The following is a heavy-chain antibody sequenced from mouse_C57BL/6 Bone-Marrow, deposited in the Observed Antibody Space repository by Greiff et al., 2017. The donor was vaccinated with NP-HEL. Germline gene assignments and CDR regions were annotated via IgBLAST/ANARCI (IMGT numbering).Heavy chain of an antibody. CDR2: IDPENGDT. CDR3: TTESSPWYCDV. CDR1: GFNIKDDY. Sequence: EVKLQESGAELVRPGASVKLSCTASGFNIKDDYMHWVKQRPEQGLEWIGWIDPENGDTEYASKFQGKATITADTSSNTAYLQLSSLTSEDTAVYYCTTESSPWYCDVWGTGTTVTVSS. V-gene: IGHV14-4*01. J-gene: IGHJ1*03. D-gene: IGHD1-1*01.